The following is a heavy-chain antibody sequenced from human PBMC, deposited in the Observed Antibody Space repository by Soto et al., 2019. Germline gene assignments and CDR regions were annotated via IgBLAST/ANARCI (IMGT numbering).Heavy chain of an antibody. Sequence: QVQLQESGPGLVKPSETLSLTCTVSGGSISSYYWSWIRQPPGKGLKWIGYIYYSGSTSYNPSLKSRVTISVDTSNNQFSLKLYSVTAADTAVYYCARDRGMATSSSWFFDLWGRGTLVTVSS. J-gene: IGHJ2*01. CDR1: GGSISSYY. CDR2: IYYSGST. CDR3: ARDRGMATSSSWFFDL. D-gene: IGHD5-12*01. V-gene: IGHV4-59*01.